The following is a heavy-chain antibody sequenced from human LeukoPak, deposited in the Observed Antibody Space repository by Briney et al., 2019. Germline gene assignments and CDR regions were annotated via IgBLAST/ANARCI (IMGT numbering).Heavy chain of an antibody. Sequence: GGSLRLSCVVSGFTFSSYSMNWVRQAPGKGLEWVSYISSSCSTIYNADSVKGRFTISRDNANNSFYLQMNSLRAEDTAVYYCAREYSSSSGRAFDMWGQGTMVTVSS. CDR3: AREYSSSSGRAFDM. CDR1: GFTFSSYS. J-gene: IGHJ3*02. D-gene: IGHD6-6*01. V-gene: IGHV3-48*01. CDR2: ISSSCSTI.